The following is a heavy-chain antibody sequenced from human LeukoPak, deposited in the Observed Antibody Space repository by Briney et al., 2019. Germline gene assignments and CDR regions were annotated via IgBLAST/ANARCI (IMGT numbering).Heavy chain of an antibody. V-gene: IGHV4-4*07. Sequence: SETLSLTCTVSGGSISSYYWSWIRQPAGKGLEWIGRIYTSGSTNYNPSLKSRVTMSVDTSKNQFSLKLSSVTAADTAVYYCARDEAGYGGYDPHYYYYYMDVWGKGTTVTVSS. D-gene: IGHD5-12*01. J-gene: IGHJ6*03. CDR1: GGSISSYY. CDR2: IYTSGST. CDR3: ARDEAGYGGYDPHYYYYYMDV.